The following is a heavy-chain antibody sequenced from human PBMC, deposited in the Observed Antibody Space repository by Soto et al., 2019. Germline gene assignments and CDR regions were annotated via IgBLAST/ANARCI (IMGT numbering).Heavy chain of an antibody. Sequence: PSETLSLTCTVSGGSISSYYWSWIRQPSGKGLEWIGYIYYSGSTNYNPSLKSRVTISVDTSKNQFSLKLSSVTAADTAVYYCARGRRYSSSWYSDYWGQGTLVTVSS. D-gene: IGHD6-13*01. J-gene: IGHJ4*02. CDR3: ARGRRYSSSWYSDY. V-gene: IGHV4-59*08. CDR1: GGSISSYY. CDR2: IYYSGST.